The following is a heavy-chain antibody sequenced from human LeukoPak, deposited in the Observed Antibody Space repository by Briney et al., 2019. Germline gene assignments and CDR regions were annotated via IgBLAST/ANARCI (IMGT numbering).Heavy chain of an antibody. CDR1: RVTVRRDY. J-gene: IGHJ4*02. V-gene: IGHV3-53*01. CDR2: IYRDGKT. CDR3: ASRLTF. D-gene: IGHD2/OR15-2a*01. Sequence: GVSLTLSCAASRVTVRRDYTIWLRQAPGKGLDWVSVIYRDGKTYYADSVKGRFTISRDTSKNTVFLQMASLRIEDTAIYYCASRLTFGGQGTLVTVSS.